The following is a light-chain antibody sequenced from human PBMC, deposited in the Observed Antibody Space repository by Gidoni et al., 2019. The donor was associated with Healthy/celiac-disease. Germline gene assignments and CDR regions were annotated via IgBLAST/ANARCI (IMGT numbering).Light chain of an antibody. CDR2: DVS. V-gene: IGLV2-14*04. CDR3: SSYTSSSPLV. CDR1: SSDVGGYNY. J-gene: IGLJ2*01. Sequence: SPGQSITISCTGTSSDVGGYNYVSWYQQHPGKAPKLMIYDVSNRPSGVSNRFSGSKSGNTASLTISGLQAEDEADYYCSSYTSSSPLVFGGGTKLTVL.